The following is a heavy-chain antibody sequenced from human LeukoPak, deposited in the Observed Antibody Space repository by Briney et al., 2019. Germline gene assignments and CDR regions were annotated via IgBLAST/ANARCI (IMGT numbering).Heavy chain of an antibody. CDR3: ARDYDFWSGYYSDAFDI. Sequence: GGSLRLSCAASGFTFSSYSMNWVRQAPGKGLEWVSYISSSSTIYYADSVKGRFTISRDNAKNSLYLQMNSLRAEDTAVYYCARDYDFWSGYYSDAFDIWGQGTMVTVSS. CDR1: GFTFSSYS. CDR2: ISSSSTI. D-gene: IGHD3-3*01. V-gene: IGHV3-48*01. J-gene: IGHJ3*02.